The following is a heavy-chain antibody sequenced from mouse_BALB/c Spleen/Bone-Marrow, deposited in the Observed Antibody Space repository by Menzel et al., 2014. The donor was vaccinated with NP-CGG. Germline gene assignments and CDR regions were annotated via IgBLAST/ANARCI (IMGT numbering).Heavy chain of an antibody. Sequence: VQLKESGPGLVRPSQSLSLTCTVTGYSITSDYAWNWIRQFPGNKLEWMGYISYSGSTSYNPSLKSRISITRDTSKNQFFLQLNSVTTEDTATYYCASDVYYYEAFYYAMDYWGQGTSVTVSS. CDR1: GYSITSDYA. D-gene: IGHD1-1*01. J-gene: IGHJ4*01. CDR2: ISYSGST. CDR3: ASDVYYYEAFYYAMDY. V-gene: IGHV3-2*02.